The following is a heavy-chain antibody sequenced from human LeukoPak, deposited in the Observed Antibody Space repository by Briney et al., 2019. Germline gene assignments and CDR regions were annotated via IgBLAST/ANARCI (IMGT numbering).Heavy chain of an antibody. V-gene: IGHV4-59*08. CDR2: IYYSGST. J-gene: IGHJ3*02. Sequence: PSETLSLTCTVSGGSISSYYWSWIRQPPGKGLEWIGYIYYSGSTYYNPSLKSRVTISVDTSKNQFSLKLSSVTAADTAVYYFARGPTVTGDAFDIWGQGTMVTVSS. D-gene: IGHD4-17*01. CDR1: GGSISSYY. CDR3: ARGPTVTGDAFDI.